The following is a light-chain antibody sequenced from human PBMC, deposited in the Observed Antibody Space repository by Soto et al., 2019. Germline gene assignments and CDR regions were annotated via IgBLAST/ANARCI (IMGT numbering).Light chain of an antibody. CDR1: QTISSW. J-gene: IGKJ1*01. Sequence: DLQRTQSASTLSGSVGDRVTITCRASQTISSWLAWYQQKPGQAPKLLIYKASTLKSGVPSRFSGSGSGTEFTLTISSLQPDDFATYYCQHYNSYSEAFGQGTKVDIK. V-gene: IGKV1-5*03. CDR2: KAS. CDR3: QHYNSYSEA.